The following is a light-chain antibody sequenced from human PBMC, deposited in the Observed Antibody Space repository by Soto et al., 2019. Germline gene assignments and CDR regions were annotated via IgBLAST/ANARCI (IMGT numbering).Light chain of an antibody. CDR1: QSVRSNY. Sequence: IVFTQSPATLSLSPGGRATLSCRGIQSVRSNYLAWYQQKPGQPPRLLIYGAFNRAAGIPARFSGSGSGTDLTLTISSLEPEDSAVYYCQQRNIWPPVTFGQGTRLEI. V-gene: IGKV3-11*01. CDR2: GAF. CDR3: QQRNIWPPVT. J-gene: IGKJ5*01.